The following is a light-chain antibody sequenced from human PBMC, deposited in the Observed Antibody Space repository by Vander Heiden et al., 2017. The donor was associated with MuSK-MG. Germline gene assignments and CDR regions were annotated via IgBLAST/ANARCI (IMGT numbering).Light chain of an antibody. CDR2: LGS. J-gene: IGKJ2*01. CDR1: QSLLHSNEYSY. CDR3: MQVLQTQT. Sequence: DIVMTQSPLSLAVTLGAPASISCRSSQSLLHSNEYSYLDWYLQRPGQSPQLLIYLGSQRACGVPDRFSGSGSGTDFTLKIIRVEAEDIGVYCCMQVLQTQTFGQGTKLEIK. V-gene: IGKV2-28*01.